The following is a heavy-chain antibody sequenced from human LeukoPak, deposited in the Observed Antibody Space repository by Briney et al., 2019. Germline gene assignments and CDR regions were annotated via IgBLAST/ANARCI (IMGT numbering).Heavy chain of an antibody. V-gene: IGHV3-33*06. CDR3: AKDGKYYDFWSGSGNNYYMDV. CDR1: GFTFSSYG. CDR2: IWYDGSNK. Sequence: PGRSLRLSCAASGFTFSSYGMHWVRQAPGKGLEWVAVIWYDGSNKYYADSVKGRFTISSDNSKNTLYLQMNSLRAEDTAVYYCAKDGKYYDFWSGSGNNYYMDVWGKGTTVTVSS. D-gene: IGHD3-3*01. J-gene: IGHJ6*03.